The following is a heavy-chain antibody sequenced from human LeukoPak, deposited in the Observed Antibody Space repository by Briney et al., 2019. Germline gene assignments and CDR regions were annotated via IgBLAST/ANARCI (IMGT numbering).Heavy chain of an antibody. J-gene: IGHJ4*02. V-gene: IGHV4-59*08. CDR1: GGSISSYY. CDR3: ARHGPYYYDSSGYYPLTAFDY. Sequence: PSETLSLTCTVSGGSISSYYWSWIRQPPGKGLERIGYIYYSGSTNYNPSLKSRVTISVDTSKNQFSLKLSSVTAADTAVYYCARHGPYYYDSSGYYPLTAFDYWGQGTLVTVSS. CDR2: IYYSGST. D-gene: IGHD3-22*01.